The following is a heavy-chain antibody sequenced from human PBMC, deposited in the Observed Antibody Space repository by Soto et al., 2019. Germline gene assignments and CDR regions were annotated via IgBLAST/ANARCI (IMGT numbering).Heavy chain of an antibody. Sequence: NPSETLSLTCSVSGGSITNTDYYWNWIRQSPGKGLEWIGSIDYSGSTYYNPSLKSRVIISADTSKNLFSLKLRSVTAADTALYFCDRDAPYSYGMDVWGQGTTVTVSS. CDR2: IDYSGST. CDR3: DRDAPYSYGMDV. CDR1: GGSITNTDYY. J-gene: IGHJ6*02. V-gene: IGHV4-30-4*01.